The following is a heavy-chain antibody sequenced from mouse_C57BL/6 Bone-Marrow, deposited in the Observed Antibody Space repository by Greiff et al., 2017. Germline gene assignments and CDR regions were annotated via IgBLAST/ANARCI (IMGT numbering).Heavy chain of an antibody. Sequence: LVESGAELVRPGTSVKMSCKASGYTFTNYWIGWAKQRPGHGLEWIGDIYPGGGYTNYNEKFKGKATLTADKSSSTAYMQFSSLTSEDSAIYYCARSGYYPDYWGQGTTLTVSS. CDR2: IYPGGGYT. CDR1: GYTFTNYW. D-gene: IGHD3-1*01. J-gene: IGHJ2*01. V-gene: IGHV1-63*01. CDR3: ARSGYYPDY.